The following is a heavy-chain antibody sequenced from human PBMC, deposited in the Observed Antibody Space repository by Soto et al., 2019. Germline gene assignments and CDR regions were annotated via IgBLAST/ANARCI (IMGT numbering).Heavy chain of an antibody. CDR2: IYYSGST. Sequence: TLSLTCTVAGGSISSSSYYWGWIRQPPGKGLEWIGSIYYSGSTYYNPSLKSRVTISVDTSKNQFSLKLSSVTAADTAVYYCASPDISTGYLHYWGQGTLVTVSS. CDR1: GGSISSSSYY. D-gene: IGHD3-9*01. CDR3: ASPDISTGYLHY. J-gene: IGHJ4*02. V-gene: IGHV4-39*01.